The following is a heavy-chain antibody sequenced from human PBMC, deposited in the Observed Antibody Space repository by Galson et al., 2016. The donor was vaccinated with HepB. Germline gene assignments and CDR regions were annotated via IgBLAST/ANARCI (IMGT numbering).Heavy chain of an antibody. CDR3: AHYGANYRRGIASYSFDY. D-gene: IGHD6-13*01. J-gene: IGHJ4*02. CDR2: IYWDDDK. Sequence: PALVKPTQTLTLTCTFSGFSLSTSGVGVGWIRQPPGKALEWLALIYWDDDKRYSPSLKSRLTITKDSSKNQVVLTMTNMDPVETATYYCAHYGANYRRGIASYSFDYWGQGTLVTVSS. CDR1: GFSLSTSGVG. V-gene: IGHV2-5*02.